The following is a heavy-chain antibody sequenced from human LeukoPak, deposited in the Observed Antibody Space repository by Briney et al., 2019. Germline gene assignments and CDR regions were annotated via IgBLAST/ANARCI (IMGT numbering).Heavy chain of an antibody. V-gene: IGHV4-39*01. CDR1: GGSIRSNSFH. D-gene: IGHD6-6*01. CDR3: AILGSSSSIGYYYYMDV. J-gene: IGHJ6*03. CDR2: IYYSGSI. Sequence: PSETLSLTCTVSGGSIRSNSFHWGWIRQPPGRGLEWIGSIYYSGSIYYNPSLKSRVTISVDTSKNQFSLKLSSVTAADTAVYYCAILGSSSSIGYYYYMDVWGKGTTVTVSS.